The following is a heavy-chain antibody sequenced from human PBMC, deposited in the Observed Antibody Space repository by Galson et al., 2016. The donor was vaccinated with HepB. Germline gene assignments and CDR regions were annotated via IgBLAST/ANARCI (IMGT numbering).Heavy chain of an antibody. CDR3: ARHAGTSYENYYMDV. CDR1: GGSISSSYY. D-gene: IGHD1-7*01. Sequence: SETLSLTCTVSGGSISSSYYWAWIRQPPGKGLEWIASIYYSGTSYYKPSLTSRVTISVDTSKSQFSLKVRSVTAADTAVSYCARHAGTSYENYYMDVWGRGTTVAVSS. V-gene: IGHV4-39*01. J-gene: IGHJ6*03. CDR2: IYYSGTS.